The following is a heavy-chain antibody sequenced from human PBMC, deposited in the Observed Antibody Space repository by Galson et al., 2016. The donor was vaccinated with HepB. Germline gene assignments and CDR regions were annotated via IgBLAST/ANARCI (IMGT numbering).Heavy chain of an antibody. CDR1: GSNLNEVS. J-gene: IGHJ4*02. CDR3: TTQLRLEPAGF. CDR2: FAPDAGET. V-gene: IGHV1-24*01. Sequence: SVKVSCKVSGSNLNEVSIHWVRQATGRGLECMGGFAPDAGETNYAQKFQGRVTMTEDKSTDTAYMELSSLRSGDSAVFYGTTQLRLEPAGFWGQGTLVTVSS. D-gene: IGHD1-1*01.